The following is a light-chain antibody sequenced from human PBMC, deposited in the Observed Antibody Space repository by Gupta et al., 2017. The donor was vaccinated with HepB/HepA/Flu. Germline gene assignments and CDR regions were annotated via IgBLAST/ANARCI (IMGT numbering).Light chain of an antibody. CDR2: GAS. CDR1: QSVSSTY. CDR3: QQDCGSVA. Sequence: EIVLTQSPGTLSLSPGERGTLSCRASQSVSSTYLAWYQQKPGQAPRLLIYGASSRATGVPDRFSGSGSGTVFTLTISRLDPEDSAVYFWQQDCGSVAFGGGTKVEIK. J-gene: IGKJ4*01. V-gene: IGKV3-20*01.